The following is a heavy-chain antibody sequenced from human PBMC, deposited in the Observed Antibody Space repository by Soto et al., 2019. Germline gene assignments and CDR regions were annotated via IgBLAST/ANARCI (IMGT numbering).Heavy chain of an antibody. CDR3: AREGYYSGSGTYSPPRYYGMDV. CDR1: GYTFSSYG. CDR2: ISDYNGNT. V-gene: IGHV1-18*01. Sequence: QVQLVQSGVEVKKAGASVKVSCKASGYTFSSYGISWARQAPGQGLEWMGWISDYNGNTHYAQKFQGRLIMTTDTSAXTXXXEXXGLRSDHTAVYFCAREGYYSGSGTYSPPRYYGMDVWGQGTKVTVSS. D-gene: IGHD3-10*01. J-gene: IGHJ6*02.